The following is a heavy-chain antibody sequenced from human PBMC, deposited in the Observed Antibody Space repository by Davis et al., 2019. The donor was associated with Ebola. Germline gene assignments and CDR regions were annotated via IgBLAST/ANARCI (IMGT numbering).Heavy chain of an antibody. V-gene: IGHV4-4*02. CDR2: ISQSGST. CDR3: ARDSGYSWGIDY. CDR1: GDSISSSNW. J-gene: IGHJ4*02. Sequence: SETLSLTCAVSGDSISSSNWWSWVRQPPGKGLEWIGEISQSGSTNYNPSLKSRVTIPVDKSKNQFSLKLSSVTAADTAVYYCARDSGYSWGIDYWGQGTLVTVSS. D-gene: IGHD5-18*01.